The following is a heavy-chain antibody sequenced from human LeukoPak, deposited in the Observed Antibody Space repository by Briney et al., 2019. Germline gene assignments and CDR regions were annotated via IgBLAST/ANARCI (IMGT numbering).Heavy chain of an antibody. D-gene: IGHD1-26*01. J-gene: IGHJ4*02. CDR2: ISSSSYI. CDR3: ARHIVGVTIDY. CDR1: GFTFSSYS. V-gene: IGHV3-21*01. Sequence: GGSLRLSCAASGFTFSSYSMNWVRQAPGKGLEWVSSISSSSYIYYADSVKGRFTISRDNAKNSLYLQMNSLRAEDTAVYYCARHIVGVTIDYWGQGTLVTVSS.